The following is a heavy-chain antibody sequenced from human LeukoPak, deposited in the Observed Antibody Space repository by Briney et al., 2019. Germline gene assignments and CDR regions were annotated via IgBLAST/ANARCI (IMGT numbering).Heavy chain of an antibody. CDR3: AKDRSTVTTGTFDY. CDR2: IRYDGSNK. V-gene: IGHV3-30*02. Sequence: HSGGSLRLSCAASGFTFSSYGMHWVRQAPGKGLEWVAFIRYDGSNKYYADSVKGRFTISRDNSKNTLYLQMNSLRAEDTAVYYCAKDRSTVTTGTFDYWGQGTLVTVSS. D-gene: IGHD4-17*01. CDR1: GFTFSSYG. J-gene: IGHJ4*02.